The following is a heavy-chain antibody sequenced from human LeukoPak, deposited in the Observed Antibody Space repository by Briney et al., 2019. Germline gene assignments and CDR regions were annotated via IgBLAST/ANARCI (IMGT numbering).Heavy chain of an antibody. V-gene: IGHV3-30*04. CDR1: GFTFSSYA. Sequence: HPGRSLRLSCAASGFTFSSYAMHWVRQAPGKGLEWVAVISYDGSNKYYADSAKGRFTISRDNSKNTLYLQMNSLRAEDTAVYYCARGSLETTTVDYWGQGTLVTVSS. CDR2: ISYDGSNK. D-gene: IGHD1-26*01. CDR3: ARGSLETTTVDY. J-gene: IGHJ4*02.